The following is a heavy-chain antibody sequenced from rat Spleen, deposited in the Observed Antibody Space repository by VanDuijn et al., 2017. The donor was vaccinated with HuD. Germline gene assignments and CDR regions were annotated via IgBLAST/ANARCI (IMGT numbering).Heavy chain of an antibody. J-gene: IGHJ2*01. V-gene: IGHV3-3*01. D-gene: IGHD1-10*01. Sequence: VQLKESGPGLVQPSQTLSLTCSVTGYSITSSYGWNWIRKFPGNKLEWMGYINSAGSTNYNPSLKSRISITRDTSKNQFFLQVNSVTTEDTATYYCARDNNYKAYWGQGVMVTVSS. CDR1: GYSITSSYG. CDR3: ARDNNYKAY. CDR2: INSAGST.